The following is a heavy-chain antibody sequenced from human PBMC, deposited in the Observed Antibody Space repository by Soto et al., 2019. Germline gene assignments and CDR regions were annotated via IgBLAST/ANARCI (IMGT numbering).Heavy chain of an antibody. CDR2: INTDGTRT. Sequence: GGSLRLSCAASGFTFSSNWMHWVRRVPGRGLVWVSRINTDGTRTSYVDSVKGRFTISRDNAKNTLYLQMNSLRVEDTALYYCARDGEGFWGQGTLVTVSS. CDR1: GFTFSSNW. CDR3: ARDGEGF. J-gene: IGHJ4*02. D-gene: IGHD2-21*01. V-gene: IGHV3-74*01.